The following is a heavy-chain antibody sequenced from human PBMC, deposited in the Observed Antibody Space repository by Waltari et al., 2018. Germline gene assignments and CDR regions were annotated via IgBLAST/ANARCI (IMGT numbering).Heavy chain of an antibody. CDR2: IYHSGST. V-gene: IGHV4-38-2*02. CDR3: ARDDPDRGSSSDY. J-gene: IGHJ4*02. Sequence: QVQLQESGPGLVKPSETLSLTCTVSGYSISSGYYWGWIRQPPGKGLEWIGSIYHSGSTYYNPSLKSRVTISVDTSKNQFSLKLSSVTAADTAVYYCARDDPDRGSSSDYWGQGTLVTVSS. D-gene: IGHD6-6*01. CDR1: GYSISSGYY.